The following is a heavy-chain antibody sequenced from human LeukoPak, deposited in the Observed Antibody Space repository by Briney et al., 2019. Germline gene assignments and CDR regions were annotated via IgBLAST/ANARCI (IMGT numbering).Heavy chain of an antibody. Sequence: GGSLRLSCAASGFIFSSYAMNWVRQAPGKGLEWVSTISGSGSNTFYADSVKGRFTISRDNSKNTLYLQMNSLRAEDTAVYYCASRLIDTSYWGQGTMVTVSS. CDR3: ASRLIDTSY. D-gene: IGHD3-16*02. CDR1: GFIFSSYA. J-gene: IGHJ3*01. CDR2: ISGSGSNT. V-gene: IGHV3-23*01.